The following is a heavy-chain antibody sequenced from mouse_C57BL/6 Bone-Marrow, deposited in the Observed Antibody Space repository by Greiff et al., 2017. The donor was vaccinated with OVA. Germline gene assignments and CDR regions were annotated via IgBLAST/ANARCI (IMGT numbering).Heavy chain of an antibody. Sequence: QVQLQQSGAELARPGASVKLSCKASGYAFSSSWMNWVKQRPGKGLEWIGRIYPGDGDTNYNGKFKGKATLTADKSSSTAYMQLSSLTSEDSAVYFCAREYYYGSSYDWYFDVWGTGTTVTVSS. J-gene: IGHJ1*03. CDR1: GYAFSSSW. D-gene: IGHD1-1*01. V-gene: IGHV1-82*01. CDR2: IYPGDGDT. CDR3: AREYYYGSSYDWYFDV.